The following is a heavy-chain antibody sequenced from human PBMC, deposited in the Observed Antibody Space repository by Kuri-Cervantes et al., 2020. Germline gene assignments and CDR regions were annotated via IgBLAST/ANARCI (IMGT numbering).Heavy chain of an antibody. D-gene: IGHD3-9*01. CDR3: ARVSFTYDILTGYYPNHFDY. CDR1: GGSISSYY. CDR2: IYYSRST. J-gene: IGHJ4*02. Sequence: SQTLSLTCAVSGGSISSYYWSWIRQPPGKGLEWIGYIYYSRSTNYNPSLKSRVTISVDTSKNQFSLKLSSVTAADTAVYYCARVSFTYDILTGYYPNHFDYWGQGTLVTVSS. V-gene: IGHV4-59*01.